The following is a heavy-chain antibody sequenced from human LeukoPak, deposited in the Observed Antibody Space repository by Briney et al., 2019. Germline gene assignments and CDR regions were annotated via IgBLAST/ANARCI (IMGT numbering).Heavy chain of an antibody. J-gene: IGHJ3*02. V-gene: IGHV3-53*01. CDR1: GFTVRSNY. Sequence: PGGSLRLSCADSGFTVRSNYLNWVRQAPGKGLEWVSVIDGGGSTYYADSVKGRFTISRDNSKNSLYLQMNSLTAEDTAVYYCAREPKKVNAVMFPPDALDIWGQGTMVTVSS. CDR3: AREPKKVNAVMFPPDALDI. D-gene: IGHD3-16*01. CDR2: IDGGGST.